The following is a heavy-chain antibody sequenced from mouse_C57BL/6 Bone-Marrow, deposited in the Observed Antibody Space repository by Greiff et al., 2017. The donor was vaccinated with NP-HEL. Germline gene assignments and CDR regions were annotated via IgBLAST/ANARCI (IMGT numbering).Heavy chain of an antibody. CDR3: ARDVFWGAMDY. J-gene: IGHJ4*01. CDR1: GFTFSDYY. Sequence: EVQVVESEGGLVQPGSSMTLSCTASGFTFSDYYMAWVRQVPEKGLEWVANINYDGSSTYYLDSLKSRFIISRDNEKNILYLQMSSLKSEDTATYYCARDVFWGAMDYWGQGTSVTVSS. CDR2: INYDGSST. V-gene: IGHV5-16*01.